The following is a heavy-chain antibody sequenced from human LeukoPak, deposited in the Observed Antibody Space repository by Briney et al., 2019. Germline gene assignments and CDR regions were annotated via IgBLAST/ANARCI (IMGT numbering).Heavy chain of an antibody. CDR1: GASISNYY. CDR3: ARTSRHFYNSGGNSIPWPDGMDV. CDR2: VYYTGST. V-gene: IGHV4-59*01. Sequence: SKTLSLTCTVSGASISNYYWTWMRQAPGKGLEWIGYVYYTGSTNYNPSLKSRVTISVDTSKNQFFLKLSAVTAADTAVYYCARTSRHFYNSGGNSIPWPDGMDVWGQGTTVTVSS. D-gene: IGHD3-10*01. J-gene: IGHJ6*02.